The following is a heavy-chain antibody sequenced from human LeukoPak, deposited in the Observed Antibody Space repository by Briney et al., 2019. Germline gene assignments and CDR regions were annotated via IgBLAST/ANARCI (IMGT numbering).Heavy chain of an antibody. D-gene: IGHD3-22*01. Sequence: GGSLRLSCAASGFTFDDYGMSWVRQAPGKGLEWVSGINWNGGSTGYADSVKGRFTISRDNAKNSLYLQMNSLRAEDTALYYRARVSPLYYYDSSGYLSFDYWGQGTLVTVSS. J-gene: IGHJ4*02. V-gene: IGHV3-20*04. CDR1: GFTFDDYG. CDR3: ARVSPLYYYDSSGYLSFDY. CDR2: INWNGGST.